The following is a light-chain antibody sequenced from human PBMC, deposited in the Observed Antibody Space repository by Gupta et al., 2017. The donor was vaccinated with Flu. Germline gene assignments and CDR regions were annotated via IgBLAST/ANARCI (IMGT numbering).Light chain of an antibody. V-gene: IGKV3-20*01. Sequence: VLTQPPGTLSLSPGERATLSCRASQRISSSYIGWYQQKPGQAPRLLIYAASRRAAGIPDRFSGSGSGTDFALSITRLEPEDSATYYCQEFGDSPRFTFGQGTKLEI. CDR1: QRISSSY. CDR3: QEFGDSPRFT. J-gene: IGKJ2*01. CDR2: AAS.